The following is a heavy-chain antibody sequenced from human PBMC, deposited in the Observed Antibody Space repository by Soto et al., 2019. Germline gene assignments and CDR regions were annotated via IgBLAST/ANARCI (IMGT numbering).Heavy chain of an antibody. D-gene: IGHD6-19*01. CDR3: ARQEGAVAGNWYFDL. CDR1: GGSISSSSYY. Sequence: QLQLQESGPGLVKPSETLSLTCTVSGGSISSSSYYWGWIRQPPGKGLEWIGRIYYSGSTYYNPSLKSRVTISVDTSKNQCSLKLSSVTAADTAVYYCARQEGAVAGNWYFDLWGRGTLVTVSS. CDR2: IYYSGST. J-gene: IGHJ2*01. V-gene: IGHV4-39*01.